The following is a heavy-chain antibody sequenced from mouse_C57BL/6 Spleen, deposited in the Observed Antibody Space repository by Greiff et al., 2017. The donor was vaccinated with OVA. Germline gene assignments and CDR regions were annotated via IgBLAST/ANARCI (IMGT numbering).Heavy chain of an antibody. D-gene: IGHD2-5*01. V-gene: IGHV3-6*01. CDR2: ISYDGSN. Sequence: VQLQQSGPGLVKPSQSLSLTCSVTGYSITSGYYWNWIRQFPGNKLEWMGYISYDGSNNYNPSLKNRISITRDTSKNQFFLKLNSVTTEDTATYYCASGDYSNSFDYWGQGTTLTVSS. CDR3: ASGDYSNSFDY. J-gene: IGHJ2*01. CDR1: GYSITSGYY.